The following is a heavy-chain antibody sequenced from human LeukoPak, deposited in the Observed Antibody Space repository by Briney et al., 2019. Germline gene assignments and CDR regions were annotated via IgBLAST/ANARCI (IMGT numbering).Heavy chain of an antibody. CDR2: IIPILGIA. J-gene: IGHJ4*02. CDR1: GCTFSSYT. V-gene: IGHV1-69*04. D-gene: IGHD4-11*01. Sequence: GASVKVSCKASGCTFSSYTISWVRQAPGQGLEWMGRIIPILGIANYAQKFQGRVTITADKSTSKAYMELSSLRSEDTAVYYCAREVRDSTVMGREYYFDYWGQGTLVTVSS. CDR3: AREVRDSTVMGREYYFDY.